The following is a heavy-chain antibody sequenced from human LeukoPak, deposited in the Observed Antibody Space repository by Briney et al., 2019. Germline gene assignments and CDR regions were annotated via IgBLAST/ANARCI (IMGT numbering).Heavy chain of an antibody. CDR1: GFSLSTSGVG. Sequence: SGPTLVKPTQTLTLTCTFSGFSLSTSGVGVGWIRQPPGKALEWLALIYWNDDKRHSPSLKSRLTITKDTSKNQVVLTMTNMDPVDTATYYCAHSVIQLWLPAPVYYFDYWGQGTLVTVSS. D-gene: IGHD5-18*01. CDR2: IYWNDDK. V-gene: IGHV2-5*01. CDR3: AHSVIQLWLPAPVYYFDY. J-gene: IGHJ4*02.